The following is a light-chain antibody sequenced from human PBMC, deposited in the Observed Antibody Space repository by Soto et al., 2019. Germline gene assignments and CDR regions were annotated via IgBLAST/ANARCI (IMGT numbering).Light chain of an antibody. J-gene: IGKJ4*01. V-gene: IGKV4-1*01. CDR1: QSVLYSSNNKNY. Sequence: DIVMTQSPDSLAVSLGERATINCESSQSVLYSSNNKNYLAWYQQKPGQPPKLLIYWASTRESGVPDRFSGSGSGTDFTLTISSLQAEDVAVYYCQQYYSTPITFGGGTKVDIK. CDR3: QQYYSTPIT. CDR2: WAS.